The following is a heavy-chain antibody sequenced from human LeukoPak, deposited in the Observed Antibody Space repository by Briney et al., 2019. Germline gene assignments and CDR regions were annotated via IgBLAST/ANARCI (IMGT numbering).Heavy chain of an antibody. D-gene: IGHD2-2*01. J-gene: IGHJ4*02. CDR1: GYTFTGYY. Sequence: ASVKVSCKASGYTFTGYYMHWVRQAPGQGLEWMGWINPNSGGTNYAQKFQGRVTMTRDTSISTAYMELSRLRSDDTAAYYCARGGSGYQLPEFDYWGQGTLVTVSP. CDR3: ARGGSGYQLPEFDY. CDR2: INPNSGGT. V-gene: IGHV1-2*02.